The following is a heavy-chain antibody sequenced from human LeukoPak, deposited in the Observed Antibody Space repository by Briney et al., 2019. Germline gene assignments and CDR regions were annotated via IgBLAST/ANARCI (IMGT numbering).Heavy chain of an antibody. D-gene: IGHD3-22*01. CDR1: GYSISSGYY. V-gene: IGHV4-38-2*02. J-gene: IGHJ4*02. Sequence: PSETLSLTCTVSGYSISSGYYWGWIRPPPGKGLEWIGSIYHSGSTYYNPSLKSRVTISVDTSKNQFSQKLSSVTAADTAVYYCARDTFYYYDSRPFDYWGQGTLVTVSS. CDR2: IYHSGST. CDR3: ARDTFYYYDSRPFDY.